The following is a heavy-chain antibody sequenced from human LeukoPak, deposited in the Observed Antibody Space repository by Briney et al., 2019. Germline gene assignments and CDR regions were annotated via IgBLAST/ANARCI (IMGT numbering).Heavy chain of an antibody. J-gene: IGHJ5*02. Sequence: SETLSLTCTVSGGSISSYYWSWIRQPAGKGLEWIGRIYTSGSTNYNPSLKSRVTMSVDTSKNQFSLKLSSVTAADTAMYYCARDIRHSDYDYVWGSLRFDPWGQGTLVTVSS. V-gene: IGHV4-4*07. D-gene: IGHD3-16*01. CDR2: IYTSGST. CDR3: ARDIRHSDYDYVWGSLRFDP. CDR1: GGSISSYY.